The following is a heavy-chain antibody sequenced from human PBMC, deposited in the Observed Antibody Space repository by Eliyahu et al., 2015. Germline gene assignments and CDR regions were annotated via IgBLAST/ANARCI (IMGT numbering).Heavy chain of an antibody. D-gene: IGHD4-17*01. CDR1: GFTFSSXA. J-gene: IGHJ2*01. CDR2: ISYDGSNK. Sequence: QVQLVESGGGVVQPGRSLRLSCAASGFTFSSXAMHWVRQAPGKGLEWVAVISYDGSNKYYADSVKGRFTISRDNSKNTLYLQMNSLRAEDTAVYYCASSTPRDYGDYHWYFDLWGRGTLVTVSS. CDR3: ASSTPRDYGDYHWYFDL. V-gene: IGHV3-30*04.